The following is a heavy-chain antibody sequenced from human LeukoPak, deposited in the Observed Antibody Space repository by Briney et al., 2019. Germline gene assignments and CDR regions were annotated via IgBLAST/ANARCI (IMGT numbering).Heavy chain of an antibody. CDR1: GGSISSSSYY. Sequence: SETLSLTCTVPGGSISSSSYYWGWIRQPPGKGLEWIGSIYYSGTTYYNPSLKSRVTISVDTSKNQFSLKLSSVTAADTAVYYCARVGLRFLEWSIDYWGQGTLVTVSS. J-gene: IGHJ4*02. V-gene: IGHV4-39*01. CDR2: IYYSGTT. D-gene: IGHD3-3*01. CDR3: ARVGLRFLEWSIDY.